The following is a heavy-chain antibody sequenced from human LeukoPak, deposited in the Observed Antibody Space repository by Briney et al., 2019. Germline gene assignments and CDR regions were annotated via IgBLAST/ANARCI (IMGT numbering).Heavy chain of an antibody. CDR1: GFTFSSYA. J-gene: IGHJ4*02. V-gene: IGHV3-64D*09. Sequence: PGGSLRLSCSASGFTFSSYAMHWVRQAPGKGLEYVSAISSNGGSTYYADSVKGRFTLSRDNSKNTVYLQMSSLTAEDTAVYYCTTNIAAAGILDYWGQGTLVTVSS. CDR2: ISSNGGST. CDR3: TTNIAAAGILDY. D-gene: IGHD6-13*01.